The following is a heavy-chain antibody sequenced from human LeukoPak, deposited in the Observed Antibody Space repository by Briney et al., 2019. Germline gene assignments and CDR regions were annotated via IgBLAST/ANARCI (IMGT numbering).Heavy chain of an antibody. Sequence: GGSLRLSCAASGFTFSSYWMSWVRQAAGEGLEWVANIKQDGSEKYYVDSVKGRFTISRDNAKNSLYLQMNSLRAEDTAVYYCARDTGSNYDFWSGYSNWGQGTLVTVSS. CDR3: ARDTGSNYDFWSGYSN. V-gene: IGHV3-7*01. D-gene: IGHD3-3*01. CDR1: GFTFSSYW. CDR2: IKQDGSEK. J-gene: IGHJ4*02.